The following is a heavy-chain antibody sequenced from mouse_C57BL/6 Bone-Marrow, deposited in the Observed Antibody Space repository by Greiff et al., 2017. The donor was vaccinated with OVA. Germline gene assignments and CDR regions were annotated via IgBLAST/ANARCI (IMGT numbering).Heavy chain of an antibody. CDR2: INPSSGYT. D-gene: IGHD2-3*01. J-gene: IGHJ2*01. CDR3: ARSEWLLPFFYFDY. V-gene: IGHV1-4*01. CDR1: GYTFTRYT. Sequence: VQLQQSGAELARPGASVKMSCKASGYTFTRYTMHWVKQRPGQGLEWIGYINPSSGYTKSNQKFKDKATLTADKSSSTASMLLSSLTSEDSAGYYCARSEWLLPFFYFDYWGQGTTLTVSS.